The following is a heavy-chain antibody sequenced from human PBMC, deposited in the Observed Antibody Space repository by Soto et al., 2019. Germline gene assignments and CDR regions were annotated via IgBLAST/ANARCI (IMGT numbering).Heavy chain of an antibody. J-gene: IGHJ4*02. CDR2: ISGSGGST. D-gene: IGHD6-19*01. V-gene: IGHV3-23*01. CDR1: GFTFSSYA. Sequence: EVQLLESGGGLVQPGGSLRLSCAASGFTFSSYAMSWVRQAPGKGLEWVSAISGSGGSTYYADSVKGRFAISRDNSKNTLYLQMNRLRAEDTAVYYCATRSSGWYFDYWGQGTLVTVSS. CDR3: ATRSSGWYFDY.